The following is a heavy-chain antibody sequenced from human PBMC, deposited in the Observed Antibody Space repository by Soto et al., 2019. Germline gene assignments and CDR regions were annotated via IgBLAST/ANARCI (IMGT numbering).Heavy chain of an antibody. CDR2: IKSNADGGTI. J-gene: IGHJ6*02. Sequence: EVQLVESGGALVKPGGSLRLSCAASEFTFSKAWMSWVRQAPGKGLEWVCRIKSNADGGTIDYAAPVKGRFTISRDDSKNMLCLQMNSLKTEDTAVYYCTTARRNSYGMDVWGQGTTVTVSS. CDR3: TTARRNSYGMDV. CDR1: EFTFSKAW. V-gene: IGHV3-15*02.